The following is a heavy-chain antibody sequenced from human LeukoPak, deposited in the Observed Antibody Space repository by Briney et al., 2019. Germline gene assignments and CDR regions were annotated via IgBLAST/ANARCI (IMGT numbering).Heavy chain of an antibody. V-gene: IGHV1-46*01. CDR1: GHTFTSYY. J-gene: IGHJ6*04. Sequence: GASVKVSCKASGHTFTSYYMHWVRQAPGQGLEWMGIINPSGGSTSYAQKFQGRVTMTRDTSTSTVYMELSSLRSEDTAVYYCARDGTSYYYGSGSPRYYGMDVWGKGTTVTVSS. CDR2: INPSGGST. CDR3: ARDGTSYYYGSGSPRYYGMDV. D-gene: IGHD3-10*01.